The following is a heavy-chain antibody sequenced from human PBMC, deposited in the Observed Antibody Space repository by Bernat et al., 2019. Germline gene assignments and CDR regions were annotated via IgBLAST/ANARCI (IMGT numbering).Heavy chain of an antibody. J-gene: IGHJ6*02. V-gene: IGHV3-30-3*01. CDR2: MSYDGSNK. CDR1: GFTFSSYA. Sequence: QVQLVESGGGVVQPGRSLRVSCAASGFTFSSYAMHWVRQAPGKGLEWVAIMSYDGSNKYYADSVKGRFTISRDNSKNTLYLQMNSLRTEDTAVYYCARAVTPYSYYYYGMDVWGQGTTVTVSS. CDR3: ARAVTPYSYYYYGMDV. D-gene: IGHD4-17*01.